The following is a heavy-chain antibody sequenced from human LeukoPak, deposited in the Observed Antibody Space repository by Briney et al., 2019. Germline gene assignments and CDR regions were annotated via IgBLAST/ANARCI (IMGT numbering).Heavy chain of an antibody. Sequence: GGSLRLSCAASGFTFGPYTMNWVRQAPGKGLEWVSSISSSSHIYYTDSVKGRFTISRDNAKTSLNLQVNSLRAEDTAVYYCARGDKSSGWYFLDYWGRGTLVTVSS. J-gene: IGHJ4*02. D-gene: IGHD6-19*01. CDR3: ARGDKSSGWYFLDY. CDR2: ISSSSHI. CDR1: GFTFGPYT. V-gene: IGHV3-21*01.